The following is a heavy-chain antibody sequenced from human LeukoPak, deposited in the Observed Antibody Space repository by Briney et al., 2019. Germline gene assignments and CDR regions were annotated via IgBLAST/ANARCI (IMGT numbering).Heavy chain of an antibody. CDR1: GYTFTSYG. CDR2: ISAYNGNT. J-gene: IGHJ4*02. Sequence: ASVKVSCKASGYTFTSYGISWVRQAPGQGLEWMGWISAYNGNTNYAQKLQGRVTMTTDTSTSTAYMELRSLRSDDTAVYHCARVEITFGGVIVIGLDYWGQGTLVTVSS. CDR3: ARVEITFGGVIVIGLDY. D-gene: IGHD3-16*02. V-gene: IGHV1-18*01.